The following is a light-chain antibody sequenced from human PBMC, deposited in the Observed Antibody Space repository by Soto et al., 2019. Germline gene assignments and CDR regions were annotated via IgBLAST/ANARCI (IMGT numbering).Light chain of an antibody. CDR2: EVS. J-gene: IGLJ2*01. CDR1: SSDVGSYNL. Sequence: QSALTQPASVSGSPGQSITISCTGTSSDVGSYNLVSWYQQHPGKAPTLMIYEVSKRPSGVSNRFSGSKSGNTASLTISGLQAEDEADYYCCSYAGSSTLVFGGGTKVTVL. CDR3: CSYAGSSTLV. V-gene: IGLV2-23*02.